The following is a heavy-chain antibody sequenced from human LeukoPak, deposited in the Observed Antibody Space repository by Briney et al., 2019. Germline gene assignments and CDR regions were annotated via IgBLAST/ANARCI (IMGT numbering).Heavy chain of an antibody. V-gene: IGHV3-30*04. CDR2: ISYDGSNK. CDR3: ARDRPYYDFWSGYYGFDY. J-gene: IGHJ4*02. Sequence: GRSLGLSCAASGFTFSSYAMHWVRQAPGKGLEWVAVISYDGSNKYYADSVKGRFTISRDNSKNTLYLQMNSLRAEDTAVYYCARDRPYYDFWSGYYGFDYWGQGTLVTVSS. D-gene: IGHD3-3*01. CDR1: GFTFSSYA.